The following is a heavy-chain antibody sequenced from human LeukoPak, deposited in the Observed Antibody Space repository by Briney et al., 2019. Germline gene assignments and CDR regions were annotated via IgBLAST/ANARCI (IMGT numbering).Heavy chain of an antibody. CDR1: GFTFSSYA. J-gene: IGHJ6*02. D-gene: IGHD1-26*01. CDR3: AKGGDRGSSTAFYYGMDV. CDR2: ISGSGGST. V-gene: IGHV3-23*01. Sequence: GGSLRLFCAASGFTFSSYAMSWVRQAPGKGLEWVSAISGSGGSTYYADSVKGRFTIPRDNSKNTLYLQMNSLRAEDTAVYYCAKGGDRGSSTAFYYGMDVWGQGTTVTVSS.